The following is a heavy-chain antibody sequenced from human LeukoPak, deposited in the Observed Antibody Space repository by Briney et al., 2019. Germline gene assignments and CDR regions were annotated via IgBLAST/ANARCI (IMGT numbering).Heavy chain of an antibody. J-gene: IGHJ4*02. Sequence: PGGSLRLSCAASGFTFSSYSMNWVRQAPGNGLEWVSYISSSSSTIYYADSVKGRFTISRDNAKNSLYLQMNSLRAEDTAVYYCAKGRKTTVVTYFDYWGQGTLVTVSS. CDR3: AKGRKTTVVTYFDY. V-gene: IGHV3-48*01. CDR2: ISSSSSTI. CDR1: GFTFSSYS. D-gene: IGHD4-23*01.